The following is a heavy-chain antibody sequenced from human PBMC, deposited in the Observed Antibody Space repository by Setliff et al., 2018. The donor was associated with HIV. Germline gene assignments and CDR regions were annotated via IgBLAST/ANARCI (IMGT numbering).Heavy chain of an antibody. V-gene: IGHV1-8*01. CDR2: MNPQSGDT. D-gene: IGHD3-22*01. CDR1: GYTFTRYD. Sequence: ASVKVSCKASGYTFTRYDINWVRQAPGQGPEWMAWMNPQSGDTGYAQKFQDRVTVTGNTSINTAYMELSSLRSDDTAVYYCARTALHYYDSSGYLDNWGQGTLVTVSS. J-gene: IGHJ4*03. CDR3: ARTALHYYDSSGYLDN.